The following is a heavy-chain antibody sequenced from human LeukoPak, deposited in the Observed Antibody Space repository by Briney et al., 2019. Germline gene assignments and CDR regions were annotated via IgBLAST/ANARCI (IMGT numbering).Heavy chain of an antibody. CDR1: GFTFSSYW. Sequence: GGSLRLSCATSGFTFSSYWMHWVRQAPGKGLVWVSRLNSDGITTSYADSVKGRFAISRDNAKNTLYLQMNSLRAEDTAVYYCASPARGGYSYGHPFDYWGQGTLVTVSS. J-gene: IGHJ4*02. CDR2: LNSDGITT. CDR3: ASPARGGYSYGHPFDY. D-gene: IGHD5-18*01. V-gene: IGHV3-74*01.